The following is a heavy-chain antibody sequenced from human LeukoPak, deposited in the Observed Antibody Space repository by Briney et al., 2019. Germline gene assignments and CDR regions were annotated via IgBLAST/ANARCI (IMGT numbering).Heavy chain of an antibody. CDR3: ARDRRAAGTLVDY. J-gene: IGHJ4*02. CDR1: GYTFTAYY. V-gene: IGHV1-2*02. D-gene: IGHD6-13*01. CDR2: INPNSGGT. Sequence: ASVKVSCKASGYTFTAYYMHWVRQAPGQGLEWMGWINPNSGGTNYAQNFQGRVTMTRDTSITTAYMELRRLTSDDTAVYYCARDRRAAGTLVDYWGQGTLVTVSS.